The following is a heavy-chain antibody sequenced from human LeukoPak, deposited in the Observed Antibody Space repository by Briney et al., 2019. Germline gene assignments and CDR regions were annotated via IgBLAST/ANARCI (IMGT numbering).Heavy chain of an antibody. D-gene: IGHD2-2*01. CDR1: GGSFSGYY. Sequence: SETPSLTCAVYGGSFSGYYWSWIRQPPGKGLEWIGEINHSGSTNYNPSLKSRVTISVDTSKNQFSLKLSSVTAADTAVYYCAREVQVPAALDYWGQGTLVTVSS. J-gene: IGHJ4*02. CDR3: AREVQVPAALDY. V-gene: IGHV4-34*01. CDR2: INHSGST.